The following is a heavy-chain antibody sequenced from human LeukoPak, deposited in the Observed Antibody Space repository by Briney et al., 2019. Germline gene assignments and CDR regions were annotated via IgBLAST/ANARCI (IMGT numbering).Heavy chain of an antibody. Sequence: GGSLRLSCAASGFTFSSYAMSWVRQAPGKGLEWVSAIIGSGSSTYYADSVEGRFTISRDNSKNTLYLQMNSLRADDTALYYCARDLVPTGSGTYYPSWGQGTPVTVSS. J-gene: IGHJ5*02. CDR3: ARDLVPTGSGTYYPS. CDR1: GFTFSSYA. V-gene: IGHV3-23*01. CDR2: IIGSGSST. D-gene: IGHD3-10*01.